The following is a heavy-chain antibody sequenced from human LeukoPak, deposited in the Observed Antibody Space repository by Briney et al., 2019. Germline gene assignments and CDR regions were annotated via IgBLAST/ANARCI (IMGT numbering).Heavy chain of an antibody. V-gene: IGHV4-59*08. Sequence: SETLSLTCTVSGGSISSYYWSWIRQPPGKGLEWIGYIYYSGSTYYNPSLKSRVTISIDTSKNQFSLKLSSVTAAGTAVYYCASEPYGSGSFLGAFDIWGQGTMVTVSS. D-gene: IGHD3-10*01. CDR2: IYYSGST. J-gene: IGHJ3*02. CDR3: ASEPYGSGSFLGAFDI. CDR1: GGSISSYY.